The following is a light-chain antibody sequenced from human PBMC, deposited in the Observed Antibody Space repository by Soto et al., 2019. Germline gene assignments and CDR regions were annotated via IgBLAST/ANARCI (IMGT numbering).Light chain of an antibody. CDR3: AAWDDSLNGHVV. J-gene: IGLJ2*01. CDR1: SSNIVSNT. Sequence: QSVLTQPPSASGTTGQRVTISCSGSSSNIVSNTVNWYQQLPGTAPKLLIYSNNQRPSGVPDRFSGSKSGTSASLAISGLQSEDEADYYCAAWDDSLNGHVVFGGGTKLTVL. CDR2: SNN. V-gene: IGLV1-44*01.